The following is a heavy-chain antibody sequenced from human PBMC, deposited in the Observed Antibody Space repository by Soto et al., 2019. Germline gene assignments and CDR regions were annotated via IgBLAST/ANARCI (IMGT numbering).Heavy chain of an antibody. CDR2: IWYDGSKK. D-gene: IGHD6-19*01. Sequence: QVQLVESGGGVVQPGRSLRLSCAASGFTFSSYGIHWVRQAPGKGLEWEAVIWYDGSKKYYADSVKGRFTISRDNSKNTLYLQMNSLRAEDTAVYYSARDCAGYSSGWYQRGGFDYWGQGTLVTVSS. V-gene: IGHV3-33*01. J-gene: IGHJ4*02. CDR3: ARDCAGYSSGWYQRGGFDY. CDR1: GFTFSSYG.